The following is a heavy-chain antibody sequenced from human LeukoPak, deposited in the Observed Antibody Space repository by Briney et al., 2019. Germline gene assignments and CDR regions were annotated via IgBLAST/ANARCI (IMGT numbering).Heavy chain of an antibody. Sequence: GGSLRLSCAASGFTFSSYAMSWVRQAPGKGLEWVSAISGSGGSTYYADSVKGRFTISRDNSKNTLYLQMNSLRAEDTAVYYCAKGSGGSIAAAGTLYFDYWGQGTLVTVSS. CDR3: AKGSGGSIAAAGTLYFDY. J-gene: IGHJ4*02. V-gene: IGHV3-23*01. CDR2: ISGSGGST. D-gene: IGHD6-13*01. CDR1: GFTFSSYA.